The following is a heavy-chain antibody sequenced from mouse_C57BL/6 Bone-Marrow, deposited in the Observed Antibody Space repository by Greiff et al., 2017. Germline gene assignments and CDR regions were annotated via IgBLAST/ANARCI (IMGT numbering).Heavy chain of an antibody. J-gene: IGHJ4*01. Sequence: VKLKQSGPGLVEPSQSLSITCPVSGFSLTSYAISWVRQPPGKGLEWLGVIWTGGGTNYNSALKSRLSISKDNSKSQVFLKMNSLQTDDTARYYCARKRGYDERDAMDYWGQGTSVTVSS. D-gene: IGHD2-2*01. CDR3: ARKRGYDERDAMDY. V-gene: IGHV2-9-1*01. CDR1: GFSLTSYA. CDR2: IWTGGGT.